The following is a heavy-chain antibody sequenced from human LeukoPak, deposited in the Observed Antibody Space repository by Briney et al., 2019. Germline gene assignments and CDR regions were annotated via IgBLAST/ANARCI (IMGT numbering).Heavy chain of an antibody. CDR2: ISGGGDRT. J-gene: IGHJ3*02. D-gene: IGHD5-24*01. V-gene: IGHV3-43*02. Sequence: GGSLRHSCAASGFTFHDYAMHWVRQGPGKGLEWVSLISGGGDRTYYADSMKGRFTISRDNSKNSLYLQLNSLRTEDTALYYCAKGAGYNNGDASDIWGLGTMVTVSS. CDR1: GFTFHDYA. CDR3: AKGAGYNNGDASDI.